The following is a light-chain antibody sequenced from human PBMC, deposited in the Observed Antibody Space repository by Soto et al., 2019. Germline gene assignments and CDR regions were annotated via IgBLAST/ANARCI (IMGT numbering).Light chain of an antibody. CDR3: SSYAGSNKNV. Sequence: QSALTQPPSASGSLGQSVTISCTGTSSDVGGYNYVSWYQQHPGKAPKLMIYEVSKRPSGVPDRFSGYKSGNTASLTVSGLQAEDEADYYCSSYAGSNKNVFGTGTKVTVL. J-gene: IGLJ1*01. CDR1: SSDVGGYNY. CDR2: EVS. V-gene: IGLV2-8*01.